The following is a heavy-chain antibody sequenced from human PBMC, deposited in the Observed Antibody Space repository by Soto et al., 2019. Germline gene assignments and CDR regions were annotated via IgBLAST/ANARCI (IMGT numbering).Heavy chain of an antibody. CDR3: AGTRGYCSGGSCPTVVDY. CDR1: GGSISSYY. Sequence: SETLSLTCTVSGGSISSYYWSWIRQPPGKGLEWIGYIYYSGSTNYNPSLKSRVTISVDTSKNQFSLKLSSVTAAGTAVYYCAGTRGYCSGGSCPTVVDYWGQGTLVTVSS. CDR2: IYYSGST. V-gene: IGHV4-59*01. D-gene: IGHD2-15*01. J-gene: IGHJ4*02.